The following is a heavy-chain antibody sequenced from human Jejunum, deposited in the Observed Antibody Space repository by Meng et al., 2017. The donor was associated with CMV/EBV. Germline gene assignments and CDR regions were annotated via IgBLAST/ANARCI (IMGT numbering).Heavy chain of an antibody. CDR2: VNPSGGAT. CDR3: ARAHCSGGICYNWFDP. CDR1: STFTSYY. V-gene: IGHV1-46*01. D-gene: IGHD2-15*01. Sequence: STFTSYYIHWVRQVPGQGLEWMGIVNPSGGATYYEQKFQGRVTMTRDTSTSSVYMELTSLTSEDTAVYYRARAHCSGGICYNWFDPWGQGTLVTVSS. J-gene: IGHJ5*02.